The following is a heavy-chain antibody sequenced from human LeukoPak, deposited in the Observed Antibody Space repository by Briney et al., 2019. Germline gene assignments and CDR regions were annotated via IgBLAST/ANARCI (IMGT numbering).Heavy chain of an antibody. CDR1: GYTFTDYY. J-gene: IGHJ4*02. V-gene: IGHV1-2*02. Sequence: ASVKVSCKASGYTFTDYYMHWVRQAPGQGLEWMGWINPNSGGTNYAQKFQGRVTMTRDTSISTAYMELSRLRSDDTAVYYCARAIPSPPEDFDYWGQGTLVTVSS. CDR2: INPNSGGT. CDR3: ARAIPSPPEDFDY.